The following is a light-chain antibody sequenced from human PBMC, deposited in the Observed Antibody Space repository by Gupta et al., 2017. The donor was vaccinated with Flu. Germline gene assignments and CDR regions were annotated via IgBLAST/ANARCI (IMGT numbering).Light chain of an antibody. CDR3: QTWGTGIHWV. J-gene: IGLJ3*02. CDR2: LNSDGSH. CDR1: SGHSTYA. V-gene: IGLV4-69*01. Sequence: QLVLTQSPSASASLGASVKPTCTLSSGHSTYAIAWHQQQPEKGPRYLMKLNSDGSHSKGDGIPDRFSGSSSGAERYLTISSRQSEDEADYYCQTWGTGIHWVFGGGTKLTVL.